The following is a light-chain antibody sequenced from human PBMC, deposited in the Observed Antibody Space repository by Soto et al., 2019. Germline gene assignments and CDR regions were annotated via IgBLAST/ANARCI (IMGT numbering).Light chain of an antibody. J-gene: IGKJ1*01. CDR1: QRVSSH. CDR3: QQYDNWPGT. CDR2: GAS. V-gene: IGKV3-15*01. Sequence: ETVMTQSPATLSVSAGERITLSCRASQRVSSHLAWYQQKPGQAPRLLIYGASTRATGIPARFSGSGSGTEFTLTISSWQSEDSAIYYCQQYDNWPGTFGQGTKVEIK.